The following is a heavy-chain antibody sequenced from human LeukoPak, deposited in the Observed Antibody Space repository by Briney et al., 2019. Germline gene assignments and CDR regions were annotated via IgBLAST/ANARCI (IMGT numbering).Heavy chain of an antibody. CDR2: INPNSGGT. D-gene: IGHD2-2*01. J-gene: IGHJ5*02. CDR3: ARVWDVVEPAYNWFDP. V-gene: IGHV1-2*02. CDR1: GYTFTGYY. Sequence: GASVKVSCKASGYTFTGYYMHWVRQAPGQGLEWMGWINPNSGGTNYAQKFQGRVTMTRDTSISTAYMELSRLRSDDTAVYYCARVWDVVEPAYNWFDPWGQGTLVTVSS.